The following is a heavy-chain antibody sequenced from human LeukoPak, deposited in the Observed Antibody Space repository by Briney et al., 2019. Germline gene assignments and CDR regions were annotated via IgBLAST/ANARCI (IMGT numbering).Heavy chain of an antibody. V-gene: IGHV3-7*01. D-gene: IGHD6-13*01. CDR1: ALTFSRYW. J-gene: IGHJ4*02. CDR3: ARGGFTSSWYISRDY. Sequence: GGSLRLSCVASALTFSRYWMTWVRQAPGKGLEWVANIKEDGSEKYYVDSVKGRFTISRDNAKNSLYLQMSSLRPEDTAVYYCARGGFTSSWYISRDYWGQGTLVTVSS. CDR2: IKEDGSEK.